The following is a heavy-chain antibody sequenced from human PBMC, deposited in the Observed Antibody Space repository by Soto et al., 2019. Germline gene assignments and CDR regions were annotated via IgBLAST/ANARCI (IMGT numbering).Heavy chain of an antibody. Sequence: QVHLVQSGAEVKKPGASVKVSCKTSGYTFTTYGISWVRQAPGQGLEWMGWISAYNGNTNYAQKLQGRFTMTTDTSTSTAYMELRSLRSDDTAVYYCPRDLYSYGYYAMDVWGQGTTVTVSS. CDR1: GYTFTTYG. V-gene: IGHV1-18*04. D-gene: IGHD5-18*01. J-gene: IGHJ6*02. CDR3: PRDLYSYGYYAMDV. CDR2: ISAYNGNT.